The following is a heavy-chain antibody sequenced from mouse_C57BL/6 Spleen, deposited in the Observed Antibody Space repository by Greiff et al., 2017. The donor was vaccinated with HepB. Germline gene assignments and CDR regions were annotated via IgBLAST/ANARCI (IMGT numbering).Heavy chain of an antibody. Sequence: VQLQQSGPVLVKPGASVKMSCKASGYTFTDYYMNWVKQSHGKSLEWIGVINPYNGGTSYNQKFKGEATLTVDKSSSTAYMELNSLTSEDSAVYYCARDGSSYTRGAMDYWGQGTSVTVSS. D-gene: IGHD1-1*01. CDR1: GYTFTDYY. V-gene: IGHV1-19*01. CDR2: INPYNGGT. J-gene: IGHJ4*01. CDR3: ARDGSSYTRGAMDY.